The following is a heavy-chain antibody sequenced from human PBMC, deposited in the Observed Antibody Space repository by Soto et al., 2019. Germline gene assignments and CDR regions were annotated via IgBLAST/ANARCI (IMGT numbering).Heavy chain of an antibody. D-gene: IGHD3-3*01. CDR2: IYWDDDK. CDR3: AHTIFGVVKLDY. V-gene: IGHV2-5*02. J-gene: IGHJ4*02. Sequence: QITLKESGPTLVKPTQTLTLTCTFSGFSLSTSGVGVGWIRQPPGKALEGLALIYWDDDKRYSPSLKSRLTLTKDTSKNQEVLTMTNMDPVDTATYYCAHTIFGVVKLDYWGQGTLVTVSS. CDR1: GFSLSTSGVG.